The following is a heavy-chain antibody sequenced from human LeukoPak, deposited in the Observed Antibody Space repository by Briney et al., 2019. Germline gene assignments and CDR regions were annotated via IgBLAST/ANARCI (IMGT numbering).Heavy chain of an antibody. CDR2: ISYDGSNK. CDR3: ARSSWLANDAFDI. V-gene: IGHV3-30-3*01. J-gene: IGHJ3*02. Sequence: HPGGSLRLSCAASGFTFSSYAMPWVRQAPGKGLEWVAVISYDGSNKYYADSVKGRFTISRDNSKNTLYLQMNSLRAEDTAVYYCARSSWLANDAFDIWGQGTMVTVSS. CDR1: GFTFSSYA. D-gene: IGHD6-19*01.